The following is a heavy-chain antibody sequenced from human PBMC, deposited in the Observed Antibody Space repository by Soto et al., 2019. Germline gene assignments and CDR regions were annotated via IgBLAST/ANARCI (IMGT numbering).Heavy chain of an antibody. CDR2: IHPSGQPI. Sequence: EVQLVESGGGLVQPGGSLRLSCAVSGFTFSSSEMYWVRQAPGKGLEWISYIHPSGQPIFYADSVKGRFTISRDNANNSLFLQMSSLRAEDTAVYYCARRISRWGQGTMVTVSS. J-gene: IGHJ3*01. CDR1: GFTFSSSE. V-gene: IGHV3-48*03. CDR3: ARRISR. D-gene: IGHD3-3*02.